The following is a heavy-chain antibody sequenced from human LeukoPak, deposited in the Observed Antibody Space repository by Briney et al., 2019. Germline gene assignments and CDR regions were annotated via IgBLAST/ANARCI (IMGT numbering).Heavy chain of an antibody. J-gene: IGHJ4*02. CDR3: ARAWFGELSGPDY. Sequence: SETLSLTCTVSDDSITIYYWTWIRQPPGKGPEWIGYIYYSGSTHYNSSLKSRVTISVDTSKNQFSLKLSSVTAADTAVYYCARAWFGELSGPDYWGQGTLVTVSS. V-gene: IGHV4-59*12. CDR1: DDSITIYY. D-gene: IGHD3-10*01. CDR2: IYYSGST.